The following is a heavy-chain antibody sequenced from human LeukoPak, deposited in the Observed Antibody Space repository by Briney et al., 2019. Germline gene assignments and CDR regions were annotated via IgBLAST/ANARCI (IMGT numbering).Heavy chain of an antibody. V-gene: IGHV3-74*01. J-gene: IGHJ4*02. CDR3: ARGPFSSSVGTGAY. CDR2: INTDGSSS. CDR1: GFTFSDYW. Sequence: GGSLRLSWEGSGFTFSDYWMHWVRQAPGKGLVWVSRINTDGSSSTYADSVKGRFTISRDNPGNTLYLQMDSLRAEDTAVYYCARGPFSSSVGTGAYWGQGTLVTVSS. D-gene: IGHD2-2*01.